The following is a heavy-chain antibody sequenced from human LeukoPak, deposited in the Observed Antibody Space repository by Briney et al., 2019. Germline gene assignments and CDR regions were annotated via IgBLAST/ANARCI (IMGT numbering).Heavy chain of an antibody. D-gene: IGHD3-22*01. J-gene: IGHJ1*01. CDR1: GFTFSSYW. CDR2: IKSDGKT. Sequence: GGSLRLSCAASGFTFSSYWMHWVRQAPGKGLVWVSRIKSDGKTNYADSVKGRFTISRDNAKNTVSLQMNSLRAEDTGVYYCARAPSEIGGYYPEYFRHWGQGTPGHRLL. V-gene: IGHV3-74*01. CDR3: ARAPSEIGGYYPEYFRH.